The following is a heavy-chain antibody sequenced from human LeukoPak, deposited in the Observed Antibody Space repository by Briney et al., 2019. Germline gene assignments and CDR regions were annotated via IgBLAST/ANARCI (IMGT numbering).Heavy chain of an antibody. CDR1: GGSISSGDYY. V-gene: IGHV4-30-4*01. D-gene: IGHD4-23*01. J-gene: IGHJ4*02. Sequence: SESLSLSCTVSGGSISSGDYYWSWLRQPPGKGLEWNGYIYYSGSTYYNPSLKSRVTISVDTSKNQFSLKLSSVTAADTAVYYCARGHGGKESYWGQGTLVTVSS. CDR3: ARGHGGKESY. CDR2: IYYSGST.